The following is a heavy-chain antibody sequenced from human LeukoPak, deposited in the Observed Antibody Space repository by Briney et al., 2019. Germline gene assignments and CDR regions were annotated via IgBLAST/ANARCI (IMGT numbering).Heavy chain of an antibody. J-gene: IGHJ4*02. V-gene: IGHV1-18*01. CDR3: ARDQDWGGGNDY. Sequence: ASVKVSCKASGGTFSSYAISWVRQAPGQGLEWMGWINVYNGDTNYVQKLQGRVTMTTDTSTSTAYMELRSLRSDDTVVYYCARDQDWGGGNDYWGQGTLVTVSS. CDR2: INVYNGDT. D-gene: IGHD2-15*01. CDR1: GGTFSSYA.